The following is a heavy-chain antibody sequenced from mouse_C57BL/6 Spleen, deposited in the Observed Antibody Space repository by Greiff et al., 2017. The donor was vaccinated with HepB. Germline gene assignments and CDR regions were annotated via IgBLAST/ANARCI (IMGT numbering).Heavy chain of an antibody. J-gene: IGHJ4*01. CDR2: IWTGGGT. Sequence: VMLKQSGPGLVAPSKSLSITCTVSGFSLTSYAISWVRQPPGKGLEWLGVIWTGGGTNYNSALKSRLSISKDNSKSQVFLKMNSLQTDDTARYYCAIYSNYVKGAMDYWGQGTSVTVSS. V-gene: IGHV2-9-1*01. D-gene: IGHD2-5*01. CDR3: AIYSNYVKGAMDY. CDR1: GFSLTSYA.